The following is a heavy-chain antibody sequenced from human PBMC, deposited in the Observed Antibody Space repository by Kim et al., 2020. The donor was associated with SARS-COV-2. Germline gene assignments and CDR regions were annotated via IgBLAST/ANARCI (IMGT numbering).Heavy chain of an antibody. V-gene: IGHV3-7*03. D-gene: IGHD5-18*01. Sequence: GGSLRLSCAASGFTFSSYWMTWVRQAPGKGLEWVANIKQDGSEKYYVDSVKGRFTISRDNAKNSLYLQMNSLRAEDTAVYYCWIQLYHLGRDYWGQGTLVTVSS. CDR3: WIQLYHLGRDY. CDR1: GFTFSSYW. CDR2: IKQDGSEK. J-gene: IGHJ4*02.